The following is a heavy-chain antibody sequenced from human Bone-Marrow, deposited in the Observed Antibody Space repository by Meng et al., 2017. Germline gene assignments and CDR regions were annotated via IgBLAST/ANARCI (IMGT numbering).Heavy chain of an antibody. J-gene: IGHJ2*01. Sequence: GESLKISCAASGFTFSDYYMSWIRQAPGKGLEWVSYISSSGSTIYYADSVKGRFTISRDNAKNSLYLQMNSLRAEDTAVYYCARDNALYWYFDLWGRGTLVTVSS. CDR3: ARDNALYWYFDL. CDR2: ISSSGSTI. V-gene: IGHV3-11*04. CDR1: GFTFSDYY.